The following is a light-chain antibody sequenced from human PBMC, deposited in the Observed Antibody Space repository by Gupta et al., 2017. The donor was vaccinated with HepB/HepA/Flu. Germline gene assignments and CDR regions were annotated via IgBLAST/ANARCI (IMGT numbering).Light chain of an antibody. CDR2: GAS. CDR1: QSVSSN. V-gene: IGKV3-15*01. Sequence: EIVMPQSPPTLSVSPGERATLSCRASQSVSSNLAWYQQTPGQAPRLLIYGASTRATGIPARFSGSGSGTEFTLTISSLQSEDFAVYYCQQYNNWPGTFGQGTKVEIK. J-gene: IGKJ1*01. CDR3: QQYNNWPGT.